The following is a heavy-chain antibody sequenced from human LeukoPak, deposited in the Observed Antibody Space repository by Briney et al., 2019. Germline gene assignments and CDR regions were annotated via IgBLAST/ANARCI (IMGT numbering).Heavy chain of an antibody. CDR3: ARRGRGYYDSSGYYFFDY. J-gene: IGHJ4*02. CDR1: GFTVSSNY. Sequence: GGSLRLSCAASGFTVSSNYMSWVRQAPGKGLEWVSVIYSGGSTYYADSVKGRFTISRDNSKNTLYLQMNSLRAEDTAVYYCARRGRGYYDSSGYYFFDYWGQRTLVTVSS. V-gene: IGHV3-53*01. CDR2: IYSGGST. D-gene: IGHD3-22*01.